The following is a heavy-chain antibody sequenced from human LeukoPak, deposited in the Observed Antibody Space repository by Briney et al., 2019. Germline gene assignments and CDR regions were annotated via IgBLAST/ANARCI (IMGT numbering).Heavy chain of an antibody. V-gene: IGHV4-59*01. J-gene: IGHJ4*02. CDR3: ARSITIFGVVIMGPQSH. D-gene: IGHD3-3*01. Sequence: SETLSLTCTVSGGSISGYYWSRIRQPPGKGLEWIGYISDDGGTGYNPSHKSRVIISLGTSNNHFSLKLTSVTSADTAVYYCARSITIFGVVIMGPQSHWGQGTLVTVSS. CDR1: GGSISGYY. CDR2: ISDDGGT.